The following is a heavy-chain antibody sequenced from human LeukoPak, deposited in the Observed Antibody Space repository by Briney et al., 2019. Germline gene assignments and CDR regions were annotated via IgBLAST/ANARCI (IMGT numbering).Heavy chain of an antibody. J-gene: IGHJ4*02. CDR1: GGSISSYY. Sequence: SETLSLTCTVSGGSISSYYWSWIRQPPGKGLEWIGYIYYSGSTNYNPFLKSRVTISVDTSKNQFSLKLSSVTAADTAVYYCARATYYDILTGYLFDYWGQGTLVTVSS. CDR2: IYYSGST. D-gene: IGHD3-9*01. V-gene: IGHV4-59*01. CDR3: ARATYYDILTGYLFDY.